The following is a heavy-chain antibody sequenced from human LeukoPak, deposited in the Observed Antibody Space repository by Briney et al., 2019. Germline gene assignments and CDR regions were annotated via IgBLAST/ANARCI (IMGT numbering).Heavy chain of an antibody. CDR1: GFTFTSSA. D-gene: IGHD2-21*02. V-gene: IGHV1-58*02. CDR3: AADTLRYCGGDFLYDAFDI. J-gene: IGHJ3*02. Sequence: ASVKVSCKASGFTFTSSAMQWVRQARGQRLEWIGWIVVGSGNTNYAQKFQERVTITRDMSTSTAYMELSSLRSEDTAVYYCAADTLRYCGGDFLYDAFDIWGQGTMVTVSS. CDR2: IVVGSGNT.